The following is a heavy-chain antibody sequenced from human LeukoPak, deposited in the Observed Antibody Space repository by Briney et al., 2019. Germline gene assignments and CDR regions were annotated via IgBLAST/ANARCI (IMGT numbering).Heavy chain of an antibody. D-gene: IGHD5-18*01. CDR3: ARIIQLWSGRYYYYSYMDV. V-gene: IGHV4-34*12. CDR2: IIHSGST. J-gene: IGHJ6*03. CDR1: GGSFSVYY. Sequence: SETLSLTCAVYGGSFSVYYWSWIRQPPGKGLEWIGEIIHSGSTNYNPSLKSRVTTSVDTSTNQFSLKLSSVPAADTAVYHCARIIQLWSGRYYYYSYMDVWGKRTTVTVSS.